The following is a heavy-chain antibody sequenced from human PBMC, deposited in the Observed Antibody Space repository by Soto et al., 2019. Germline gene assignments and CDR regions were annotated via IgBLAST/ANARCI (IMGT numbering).Heavy chain of an antibody. Sequence: EVQLLESGGGLVQPGGSLRLSCAASGFTFSSYAMSWVRQAPGKGLEWVLAVSSSGGSTYYADSVNGRFTISRDNSKNTLYLQMNSMRAEDTAVSYCAKYSTSWRGGQFDYWGQGTLVTVSS. CDR3: AKYSTSWRGGQFDY. CDR1: GFTFSSYA. V-gene: IGHV3-23*01. D-gene: IGHD6-13*01. J-gene: IGHJ4*02. CDR2: VSSSGGST.